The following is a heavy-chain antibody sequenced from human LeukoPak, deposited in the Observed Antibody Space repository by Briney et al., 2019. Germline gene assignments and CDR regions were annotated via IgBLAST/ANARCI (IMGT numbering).Heavy chain of an antibody. Sequence: GGSLRLSCAASGFTFSDYYMSWIRQAPGKGLEWVSYISSSGSTIYYADSVKGRFTISRDNAKNSLYLQMNSLRAEDTAVYYCAKAEALLWFGELSGYFDYWGQGTLVTVSS. V-gene: IGHV3-11*01. J-gene: IGHJ4*02. CDR2: ISSSGSTI. D-gene: IGHD3-10*01. CDR1: GFTFSDYY. CDR3: AKAEALLWFGELSGYFDY.